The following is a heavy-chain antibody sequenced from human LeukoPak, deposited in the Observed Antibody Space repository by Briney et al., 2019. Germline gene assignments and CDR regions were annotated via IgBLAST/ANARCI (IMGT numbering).Heavy chain of an antibody. D-gene: IGHD2-21*02. CDR2: IRYDGSNK. Sequence: GGTLRLSCAASGFTFSSYGMHWVRQAPGKGLEWVAFIRYDGSNKYYADSVKGRFTISRDNSKNTLYLQMNSLRAEDTAVYNCAKERSCGGDCYYFDYWGQGTLVTVSS. CDR1: GFTFSSYG. J-gene: IGHJ4*02. V-gene: IGHV3-30*02. CDR3: AKERSCGGDCYYFDY.